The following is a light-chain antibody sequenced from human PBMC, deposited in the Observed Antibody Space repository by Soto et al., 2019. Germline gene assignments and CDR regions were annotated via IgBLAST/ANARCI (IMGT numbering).Light chain of an antibody. Sequence: DIQMTQSPSTLSASVGDRVTITCLASQSISSWLAWYQQKPGKAPQLLIYDASSLQSGVPSRFSGSGSGTEFTLTISSLQPDDFATYYCQQYNSFSITFGGGTKVEIK. J-gene: IGKJ4*01. CDR2: DAS. CDR1: QSISSW. CDR3: QQYNSFSIT. V-gene: IGKV1-5*01.